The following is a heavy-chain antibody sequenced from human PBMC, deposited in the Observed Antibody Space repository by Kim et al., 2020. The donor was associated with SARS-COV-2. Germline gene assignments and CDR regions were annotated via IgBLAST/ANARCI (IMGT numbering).Heavy chain of an antibody. CDR2: IRQDGSVE. CDR1: GFIFSNYW. J-gene: IGHJ5*01. CDR3: ARERPYYGSGSIYPWFDS. Sequence: GGSLRLSCAASGFIFSNYWMSWVRQAPGKGLEWVANIRQDGSVEYYVDSVKGRFTTSRDNAKNSLYLQMNSLRAEDTAVYYCARERPYYGSGSIYPWFDSCGQGTLVTVSS. D-gene: IGHD3-10*01. V-gene: IGHV3-7*01.